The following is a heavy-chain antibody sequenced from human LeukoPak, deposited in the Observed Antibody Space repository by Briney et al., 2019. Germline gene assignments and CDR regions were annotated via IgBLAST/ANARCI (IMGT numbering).Heavy chain of an antibody. D-gene: IGHD3-22*01. CDR2: ISSCSSTI. J-gene: IGHJ4*02. CDR1: GFTFSSYS. V-gene: IGHV3-48*01. CDR3: ARVLHRRNYDSSVYYGY. Sequence: GGSLRLSCAASGFTFSSYSMNWVRQAPGKGLEWVSYISSCSSTIYYADSVKGRFTISRDNAKNSLYLQMNSLRAEDTAVYYCARVLHRRNYDSSVYYGYWGQGTLVTVSS.